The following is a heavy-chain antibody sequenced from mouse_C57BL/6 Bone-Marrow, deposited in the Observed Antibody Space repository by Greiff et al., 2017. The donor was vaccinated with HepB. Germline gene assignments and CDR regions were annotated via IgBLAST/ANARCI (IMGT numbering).Heavy chain of an antibody. CDR1: GFTFSSYG. V-gene: IGHV5-6*01. J-gene: IGHJ4*01. CDR2: ISSGGSYT. CDR3: ARRTTVVASMDY. Sequence: EVHLVESGGDLVKPGGSLKLSCAASGFTFSSYGMSWVRQTPDKRLEWVATISSGGSYTYYPDSVKGRFTISRDNAKNTLYLQMSSLKSEDTAMYYCARRTTVVASMDYWGQGTSVTVSS. D-gene: IGHD1-1*01.